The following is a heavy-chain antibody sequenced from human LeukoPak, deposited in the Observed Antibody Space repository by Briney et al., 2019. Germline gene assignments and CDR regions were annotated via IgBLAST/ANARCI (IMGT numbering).Heavy chain of an antibody. D-gene: IGHD6-19*01. CDR1: GDSVSSNSAA. J-gene: IGHJ4*02. Sequence: SQTLSLTCAISGDSVSSNSAAWNWIRQSPTRGLEWLGRTYYRSKWYNDYPVSVRSRIPINPDTSKNQFSLRLNSVTPEDTAVYYCTRGVTVTGYYFDYGGQGTLVTV. CDR3: TRGVTVTGYYFDY. V-gene: IGHV6-1*01. CDR2: TYYRSKWYN.